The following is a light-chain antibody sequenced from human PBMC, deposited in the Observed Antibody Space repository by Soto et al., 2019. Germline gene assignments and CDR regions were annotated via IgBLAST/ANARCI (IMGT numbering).Light chain of an antibody. J-gene: IGLJ3*02. CDR3: QAYDYRLTAMV. CDR2: GNR. V-gene: IGLV1-40*01. Sequence: QSVLTQPPSVSGAPGHRVTISCNGNNSNLGAGYDVHWYQQLPAAAPKLVIFGNRNRPSGVPERFSGSKSGTSASLAITGLQAEDEADYYCQAYDYRLTAMVFVGGTKLTVL. CDR1: NSNLGAGYD.